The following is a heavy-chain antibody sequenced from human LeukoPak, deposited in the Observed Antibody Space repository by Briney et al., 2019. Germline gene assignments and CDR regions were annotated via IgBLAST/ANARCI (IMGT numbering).Heavy chain of an antibody. CDR2: IIPIFGTA. Sequence: SVKVSCKASGGTFSSYAISWVQQAPGQGLEWMGGIIPIFGTANYAQKFQGRVTITTDESTSTAYMELSSLRSEDTAVYYCATEYCSSTSCVPNYYYYYMDVWGKGTTVTVSS. D-gene: IGHD2-2*01. CDR3: ATEYCSSTSCVPNYYYYYMDV. V-gene: IGHV1-69*05. CDR1: GGTFSSYA. J-gene: IGHJ6*03.